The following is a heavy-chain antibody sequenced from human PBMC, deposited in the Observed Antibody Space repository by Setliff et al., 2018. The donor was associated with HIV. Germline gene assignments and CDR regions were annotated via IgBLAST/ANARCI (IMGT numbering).Heavy chain of an antibody. Sequence: SVKVSCKASGYSFTGYYIHWVRRAPGQGLEWMGGIIPIFGTANYAQKFQGRVTITTDESTSTAYMELSSLRSEDTAVYYCARDRLNLHYYDSSGYYYGPDAFDIWGQGTMVTVSS. D-gene: IGHD3-22*01. CDR1: GYSFTGYY. CDR3: ARDRLNLHYYDSSGYYYGPDAFDI. V-gene: IGHV1-69*05. J-gene: IGHJ3*02. CDR2: IIPIFGTA.